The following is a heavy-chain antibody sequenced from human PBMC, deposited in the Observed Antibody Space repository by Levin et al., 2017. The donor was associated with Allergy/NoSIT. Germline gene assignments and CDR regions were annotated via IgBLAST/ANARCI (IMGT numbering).Heavy chain of an antibody. CDR2: IWYDGSNK. CDR1: GFTFSSYG. V-gene: IGHV3-33*01. J-gene: IGHJ3*02. D-gene: IGHD2-2*01. CDR3: ARAPGYCSSTSCLTGAFDI. Sequence: GGSLRLSCAASGFTFSSYGMHWVRQAPGKGLEWVAVIWYDGSNKYYADSVKGRFTISRDNSKNTLYPQMNSLRAEDTAVYYCARAPGYCSSTSCLTGAFDIWGQGTMVTVSS.